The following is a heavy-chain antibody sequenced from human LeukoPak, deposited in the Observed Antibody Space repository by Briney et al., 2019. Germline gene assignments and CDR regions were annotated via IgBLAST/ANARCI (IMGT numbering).Heavy chain of an antibody. V-gene: IGHV3-23*01. J-gene: IGHJ4*02. D-gene: IGHD3-3*01. Sequence: GGSLRLSCAASGFTFRSYAMSWVRQAPGKGLEWVSTISGSGGSTYYADSVRGRFTISRDNSKNTLYLHMNSLRAEDTAVYYCAKDHMYYDFWSGYTYYFDYWGQGTLVTVSS. CDR2: ISGSGGST. CDR1: GFTFRSYA. CDR3: AKDHMYYDFWSGYTYYFDY.